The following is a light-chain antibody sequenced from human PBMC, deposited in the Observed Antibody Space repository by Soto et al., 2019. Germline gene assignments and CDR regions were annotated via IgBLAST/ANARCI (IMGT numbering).Light chain of an antibody. CDR1: QIITTSF. CDR3: QQYDRSPLT. CDR2: GAS. V-gene: IGKV3-20*01. J-gene: IGKJ2*01. Sequence: EIVLTQSPGTLSLSPGERAVLSCRASQIITTSFLGWYQQKPGQAPRLLIYGASSRATGIPDRFSGSGSGTDFTLTISRLEPEDFALYYCQQYDRSPLTFGQGTNLEIK.